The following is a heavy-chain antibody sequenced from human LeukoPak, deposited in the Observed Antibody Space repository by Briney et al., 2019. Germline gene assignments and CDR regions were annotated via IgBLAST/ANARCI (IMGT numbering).Heavy chain of an antibody. D-gene: IGHD2-2*01. CDR1: GFTFRSHG. CDR3: AKDSPAVVVPAY. Sequence: GGSLRLSCAASGFTFRSHGMHWVRQAPGKGLEWVAFIRHDGSNKYYADSVKGRFTISRDNFKSTVYLQMNSLRAEDTAVYYCAKDSPAVVVPAYWGQGTLVTVSS. J-gene: IGHJ4*02. CDR2: IRHDGSNK. V-gene: IGHV3-30*02.